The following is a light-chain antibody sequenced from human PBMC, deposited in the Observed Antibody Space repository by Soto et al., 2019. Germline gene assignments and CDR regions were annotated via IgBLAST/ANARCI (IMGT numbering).Light chain of an antibody. V-gene: IGKV1-9*01. J-gene: IGKJ5*01. CDR2: GAS. CDR3: QQLMSYPIT. CDR1: QDISSY. Sequence: VGVTRSPAFGSACVSESVTITVRASQDISSYLAWYQQKPRKAPEVLIFGASTLQSGVPSRFSGSGSGTEFTLTISSLQPEDFATYYCQQLMSYPITFGQGTRLEIK.